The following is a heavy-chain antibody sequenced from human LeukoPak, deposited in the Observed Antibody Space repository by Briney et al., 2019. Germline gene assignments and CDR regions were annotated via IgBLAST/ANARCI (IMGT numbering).Heavy chain of an antibody. V-gene: IGHV4-34*11. J-gene: IGHJ4*02. CDR3: AREGIVRTYDQ. CDR2: IYYSGIT. Sequence: NTSETLSLTCAVYGGSFSGYYWSWIRQPPGKGLEWIACIYYSGITHYNPSLKSRVTISLDTSKNQFSLRLSSVTAADTAVYYCAREGIVRTYDQWGQGTLVTVSS. CDR1: GGSFSGYY. D-gene: IGHD2/OR15-2a*01.